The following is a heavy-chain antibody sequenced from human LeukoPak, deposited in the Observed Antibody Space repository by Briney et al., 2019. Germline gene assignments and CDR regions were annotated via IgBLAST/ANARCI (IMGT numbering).Heavy chain of an antibody. D-gene: IGHD6-6*01. CDR2: IYSSGST. CDR1: GASVSGSPYY. CDR3: ARGLYSSSY. J-gene: IGHJ4*02. V-gene: IGHV4-39*07. Sequence: SETLSLTCTVSGASVSGSPYYWGWIRQPPGKGLEWIGSIYSSGSTYYNASLQSRVTISIETSKNQISLRLNSVTAADTAVYYCARGLYSSSYWGQGTLVTVSS.